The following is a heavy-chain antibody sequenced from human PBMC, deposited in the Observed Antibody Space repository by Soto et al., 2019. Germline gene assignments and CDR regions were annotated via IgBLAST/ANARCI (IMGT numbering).Heavy chain of an antibody. J-gene: IGHJ4*02. CDR3: AHTPYCSSTSFSILGPSLFAY. V-gene: IGHV2-5*02. CDR1: GFSLSTSGVG. Sequence: QITLKESGPTLVKPTQTLTLTCTFSGFSLSTSGVGVGWIRQPPGKALEWLALIYWDDDKRYSPSLKSRLTITKDTTKNTVVLTMTNTDPVDTATYYCAHTPYCSSTSFSILGPSLFAYWGQRTQVTVSS. D-gene: IGHD2-2*01. CDR2: IYWDDDK.